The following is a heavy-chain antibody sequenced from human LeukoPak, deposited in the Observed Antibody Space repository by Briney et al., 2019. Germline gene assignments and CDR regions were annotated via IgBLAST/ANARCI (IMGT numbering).Heavy chain of an antibody. Sequence: GGSLRLSRAASGFTFSSYGMHWVRQAPGKGLEWVAFIRYDGSNKYYADSVKGRFTISRDNSKNTLYLQMNSLRAEDTAVYYCAKGGLYYYDSSGYYPIYWGQGTLVTVSS. V-gene: IGHV3-30*02. D-gene: IGHD3-22*01. J-gene: IGHJ4*02. CDR1: GFTFSSYG. CDR3: AKGGLYYYDSSGYYPIY. CDR2: IRYDGSNK.